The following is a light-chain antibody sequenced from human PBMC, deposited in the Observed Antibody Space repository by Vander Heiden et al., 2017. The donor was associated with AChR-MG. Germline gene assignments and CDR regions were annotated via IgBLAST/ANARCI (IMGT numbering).Light chain of an antibody. CDR2: AAS. CDR1: QSISSY. CDR3: QQSYSTPWT. V-gene: IGKV1-39*01. Sequence: DIQMTQSPSSLSASVGDRVTITCRASQSISSYLNWYQQKPGEAPKLLIYAASSLQSGVPSRFSSSGSGTDFTLTISSLQPEDFATYYCQQSYSTPWTFGQGTKVEIK. J-gene: IGKJ1*01.